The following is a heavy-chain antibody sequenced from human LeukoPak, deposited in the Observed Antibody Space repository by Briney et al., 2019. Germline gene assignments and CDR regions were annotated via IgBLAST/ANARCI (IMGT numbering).Heavy chain of an antibody. CDR2: IYHSGST. CDR1: GGSISSGGYS. V-gene: IGHV4-30-2*01. Sequence: PSETLSLTCAVSGGSISSGGYSWSWIRQPPGKGLEWIGYIYHSGSTYYNPSLKSRVTISVDRSKNQFSLKLSSVTAADTAVYYCAKHNIDYWGQGTLVTVSS. J-gene: IGHJ4*02. CDR3: AKHNIDY. D-gene: IGHD1-1*01.